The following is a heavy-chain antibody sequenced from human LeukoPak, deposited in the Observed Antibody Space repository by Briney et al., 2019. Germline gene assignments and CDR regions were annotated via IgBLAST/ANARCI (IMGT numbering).Heavy chain of an antibody. CDR2: IYHSGST. V-gene: IGHV4-38-2*02. CDR1: GYSISSGYY. Sequence: SETLSLTCTVSGYSISSGYYWGWIRQPPGKGLEWIGSIYHSGSTYYNPSLKSRVTISVDTSKNQFSLKLSSVTAADTAVYYCARGSSSSWDYFDYWGQGTLVTVSS. D-gene: IGHD6-13*01. CDR3: ARGSSSSWDYFDY. J-gene: IGHJ4*02.